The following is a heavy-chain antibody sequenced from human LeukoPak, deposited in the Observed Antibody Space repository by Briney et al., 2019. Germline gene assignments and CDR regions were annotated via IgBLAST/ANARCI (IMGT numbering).Heavy chain of an antibody. V-gene: IGHV4-59*01. J-gene: IGHJ4*02. CDR1: GGSISSYY. D-gene: IGHD6-13*01. Sequence: PSETLSLTCTVSGGSISSYYWSWIRQPPGKGLEWIGYIYYSGSTNYNPSLKSRVTISVDTSKNQFSLKLSSVTAADTAVYYCARASRNYSSSLNFDYWGQGTLVTVSS. CDR2: IYYSGST. CDR3: ARASRNYSSSLNFDY.